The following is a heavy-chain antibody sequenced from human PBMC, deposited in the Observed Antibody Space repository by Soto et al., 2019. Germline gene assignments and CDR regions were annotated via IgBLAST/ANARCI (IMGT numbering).Heavy chain of an antibody. J-gene: IGHJ4*02. CDR1: GFTFGIYW. CDR3: AKFGMATTKRSPPYYIDY. D-gene: IGHD1-1*01. Sequence: GGSLRLSCAASGFTFGIYWMIWVRQAPGKGLEWVSSISGSGGGTYYADSVKGRFTFSRDNSKNTLYLQMNSLRAEDTAVYYCAKFGMATTKRSPPYYIDYWGQGALVTVSS. V-gene: IGHV3-23*01. CDR2: ISGSGGGT.